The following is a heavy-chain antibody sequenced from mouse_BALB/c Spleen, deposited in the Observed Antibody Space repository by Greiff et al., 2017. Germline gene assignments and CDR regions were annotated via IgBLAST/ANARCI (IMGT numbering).Heavy chain of an antibody. CDR2: IYPGDGDT. Sequence: QVQLQQSGAELARPGASVKLSCKASGYTFTSYWMQWVKQRPGQGLEWIGAIYPGDGDTRYTQKFKGKATLTADKSSSTAYMQLSSLASEDSAVYYCAREGFAPLDYWGQGTTLTVSS. CDR3: AREGFAPLDY. CDR1: GYTFTSYW. V-gene: IGHV1-87*01. J-gene: IGHJ2*01.